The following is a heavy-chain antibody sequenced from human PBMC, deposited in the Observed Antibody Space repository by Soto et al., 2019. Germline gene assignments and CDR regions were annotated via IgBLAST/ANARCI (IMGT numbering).Heavy chain of an antibody. CDR3: ARAAYSSGWYQRRPDQPPHFDY. CDR1: GGTFSSYA. Sequence: QVQLVQSGAEVKKPGSSVKVSCKASGGTFSSYAISWVRQAPGQGLEWMGGIIPIFGTANYAQKFQGRVTITAAESTSTAYMELSSLRSDDTAVSYCARAAYSSGWYQRRPDQPPHFDYWGQGTLVTVSS. J-gene: IGHJ4*02. CDR2: IIPIFGTA. V-gene: IGHV1-69*12. D-gene: IGHD6-19*01.